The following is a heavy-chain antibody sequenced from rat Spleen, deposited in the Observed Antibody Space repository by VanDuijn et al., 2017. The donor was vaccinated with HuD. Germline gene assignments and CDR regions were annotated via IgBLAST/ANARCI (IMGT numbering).Heavy chain of an antibody. Sequence: EVQLVESGGGLVQPGRSMKLSCAASGFTFSHSYMAWVRQAPTKGLEWVATIFYDGNRAYYRDSVKGRFTVSRDNAKSILSLQMDSLKSEDTATYYCATTPGRPFAYWGQGTLVTVSS. CDR1: GFTFSHSY. CDR2: IFYDGNRA. V-gene: IGHV5S10*01. J-gene: IGHJ3*01. D-gene: IGHD5-1*01. CDR3: ATTPGRPFAY.